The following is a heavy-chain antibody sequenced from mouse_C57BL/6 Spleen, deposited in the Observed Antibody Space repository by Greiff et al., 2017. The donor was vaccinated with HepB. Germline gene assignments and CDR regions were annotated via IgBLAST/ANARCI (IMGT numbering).Heavy chain of an antibody. CDR2: IHPNSGST. CDR1: GYTFTSYW. V-gene: IGHV1-64*01. CDR3: ASRANWDAMDY. Sequence: VQLQQPGAELVKPGASVKLSCKASGYTFTSYWMHWVKQRPGQGLEWIGMIHPNSGSTNYNEKFKSKATLTVDKSSITAYMQLSSLTSEDSAVYYCASRANWDAMDYWGQGTSVTVSS. D-gene: IGHD4-1*01. J-gene: IGHJ4*01.